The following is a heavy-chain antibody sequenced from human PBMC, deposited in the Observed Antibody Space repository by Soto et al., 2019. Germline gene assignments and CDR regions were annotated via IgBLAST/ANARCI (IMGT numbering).Heavy chain of an antibody. CDR3: ARVSCETSGYADY. CDR1: GYIFSTYT. V-gene: IGHV1-3*01. D-gene: IGHD3-22*01. CDR2: INAANGNT. Sequence: QVHLVQSGAEVKKPGASVKVSCKASGYIFSTYTMHWVRQAPGQRLEWMGWINAANGNTKYSQNFQGRVTISRDTSASTAYLELSSLRSEDTAVYYCARVSCETSGYADYWGQGTLVTVSS. J-gene: IGHJ4*02.